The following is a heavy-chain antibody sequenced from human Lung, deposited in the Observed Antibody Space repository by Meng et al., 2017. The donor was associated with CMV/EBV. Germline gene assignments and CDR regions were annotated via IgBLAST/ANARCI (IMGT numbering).Heavy chain of an antibody. J-gene: IGHJ6*02. CDR2: INSDGSIR. CDR1: GFTFSNYW. D-gene: IGHD3-10*01. CDR3: APITWVRGLLSMDV. V-gene: IGHV3-74*01. Sequence: ESXKISCAASGFTFSNYWMHWVRQAPGKGLMWVSRINSDGSIRNYADSVKGRFTISRDNAKNTLYLEMNSLRAEDTAVYFCAPITWVRGLLSMDVWGQGTTVTVSS.